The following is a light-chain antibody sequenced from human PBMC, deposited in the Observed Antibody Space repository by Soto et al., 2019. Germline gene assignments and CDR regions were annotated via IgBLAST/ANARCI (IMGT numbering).Light chain of an antibody. CDR2: GAS. V-gene: IGKV3-15*01. Sequence: VLTQSPATLSVSPGEGVTLSCRASQSVSSNLAWYQQKPGQAPRLLIYGASTRATGIPARFSGSGSGTEFTLTISSLQSEDFAVYYCQQYNNWPPLTFGGGTKVDIK. CDR3: QQYNNWPPLT. CDR1: QSVSSN. J-gene: IGKJ4*01.